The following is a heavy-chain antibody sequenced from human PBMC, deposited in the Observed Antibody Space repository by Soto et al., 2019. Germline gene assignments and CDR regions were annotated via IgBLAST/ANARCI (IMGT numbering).Heavy chain of an antibody. J-gene: IGHJ5*02. Sequence: GGSLRLSCAASGFTFSSYAMHWVRQAPGKGLEWVAVISYDGSNKYYADSVKGRFTISRDNSKNTLYLQMNSLRAEDTAVYYSARDGVVRFLEWSIGGYNWFDPWGQGTLVTVSS. D-gene: IGHD3-3*01. CDR3: ARDGVVRFLEWSIGGYNWFDP. V-gene: IGHV3-30-3*01. CDR1: GFTFSSYA. CDR2: ISYDGSNK.